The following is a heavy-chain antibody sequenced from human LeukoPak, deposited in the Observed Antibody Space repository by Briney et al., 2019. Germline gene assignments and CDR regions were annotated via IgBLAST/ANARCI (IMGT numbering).Heavy chain of an antibody. CDR3: ARKRLRYFDWLSPYAFDY. CDR2: ISHSGST. CDR1: GGSFSGYY. V-gene: IGHV4-34*01. Sequence: SETLSLTCAVYGGSFSGYYWSWIRQPPGKGLEWIGEISHSGSTNYNPSLKSRVTISVDTSKNQFSLKLSSVTAADTAVYYCARKRLRYFDWLSPYAFDYWGQGTLVTVSS. D-gene: IGHD3-9*01. J-gene: IGHJ4*02.